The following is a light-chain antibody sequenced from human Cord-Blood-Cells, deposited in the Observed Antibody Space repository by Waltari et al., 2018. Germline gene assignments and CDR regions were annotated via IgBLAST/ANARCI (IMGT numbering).Light chain of an antibody. CDR1: SSDVGSYNL. CDR2: GGS. Sequence: QSALTQPASVSGSPGQSITISCTGTSSDVGSYNLVSWYQQHPGKAPKLMIYGGSKRPSGVSKRFSGSKSGNTASLKISGLQAEDEADYYCCSYAGSSTWVFGGGTKLTVL. CDR3: CSYAGSSTWV. J-gene: IGLJ3*02. V-gene: IGLV2-23*01.